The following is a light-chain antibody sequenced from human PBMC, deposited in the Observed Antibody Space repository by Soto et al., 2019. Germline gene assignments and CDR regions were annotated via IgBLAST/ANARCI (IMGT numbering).Light chain of an antibody. CDR3: QQYNSYSGT. J-gene: IGKJ1*01. CDR2: AAS. Sequence: DIQMTQSPSSLSASVGDRVTITCRASQSISSYLNWYQQKPGKAPKLLIYAASSWQSGVPSRFSGSGSGTDFTLTISSLQPEDFATYYCQQYNSYSGTFGQGTKVDI. V-gene: IGKV1-39*01. CDR1: QSISSY.